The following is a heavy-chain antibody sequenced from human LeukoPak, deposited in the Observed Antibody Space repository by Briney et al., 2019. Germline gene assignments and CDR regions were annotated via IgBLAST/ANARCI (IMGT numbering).Heavy chain of an antibody. D-gene: IGHD5-18*01. CDR1: GGSISSSSYY. J-gene: IGHJ5*02. Sequence: SETLSLTCTVSGGSISSSSYYWGWIRQPPGKGLEWIGSIYYSGSTYYNPSLKSRVTISVDTSKNQFSLKLSSVTAADTAVYYCARAGTRSRSSSPNWFDPWGQGTLVTVSS. CDR2: IYYSGST. CDR3: ARAGTRSRSSSPNWFDP. V-gene: IGHV4-39*07.